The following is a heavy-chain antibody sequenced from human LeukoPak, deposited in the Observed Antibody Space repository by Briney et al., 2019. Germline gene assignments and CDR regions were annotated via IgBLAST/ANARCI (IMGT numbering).Heavy chain of an antibody. Sequence: SETLSLTCTVSGGSISSYYWSWIRQPPGKGLEWIGYISYSGNTNYSPSLRSRVTISVDMSKNQFSLNLSSVTAADTALYYCARKTEMATVFHGFDIWGQGTMVTVSS. CDR2: ISYSGNT. CDR3: ARKTEMATVFHGFDI. V-gene: IGHV4-59*01. J-gene: IGHJ3*02. CDR1: GGSISSYY. D-gene: IGHD5-24*01.